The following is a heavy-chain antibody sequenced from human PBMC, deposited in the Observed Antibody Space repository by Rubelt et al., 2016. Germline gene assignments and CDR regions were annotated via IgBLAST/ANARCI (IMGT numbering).Heavy chain of an antibody. CDR2: ISGNGDST. Sequence: ASGFTYTYSTMTWVRQAPGKGLEWVSAISGNGDSTYYADSVRGRFTISRDNSRNTLYLQMNSLRAEDTAVYYCAKGHSNLDYWGQGTLVTVSS. V-gene: IGHV3-23*01. CDR1: GFTYTYST. D-gene: IGHD6-13*01. J-gene: IGHJ4*02. CDR3: AKGHSNLDY.